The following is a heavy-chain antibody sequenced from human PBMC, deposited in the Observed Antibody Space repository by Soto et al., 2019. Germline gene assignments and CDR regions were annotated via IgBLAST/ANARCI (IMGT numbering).Heavy chain of an antibody. CDR2: IIPIFGTA. J-gene: IGHJ5*02. CDR1: GGTFSSYA. CDR3: AREISVITGTTVYLIWFDP. V-gene: IGHV1-69*13. Sequence: GASVKVSCKASGGTFSSYAISWVRQAPGQGLEWMGGIIPIFGTANYAQKFQGRVTITADESTSTAYMELSSLRSEDTAVYYCAREISVITGTTVYLIWFDPWGQGTLVTVSS. D-gene: IGHD1-20*01.